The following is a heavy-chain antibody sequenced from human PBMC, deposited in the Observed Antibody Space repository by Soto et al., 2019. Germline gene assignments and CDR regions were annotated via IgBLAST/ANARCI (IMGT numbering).Heavy chain of an antibody. V-gene: IGHV3-30*18. Sequence: PGGSLRLSCTVSGFTFRAFAMYWVRKAPGKGLEGVALISYDGTNEDYAESVRGRFTISRDNSKNTLYLDMNSLSAEDSAVYFCAKGVVREPAYFDYWRQGTTVPVSS. CDR3: AKGVVREPAYFDY. CDR2: ISYDGTNE. J-gene: IGHJ4*02. D-gene: IGHD3-10*01. CDR1: GFTFRAFA.